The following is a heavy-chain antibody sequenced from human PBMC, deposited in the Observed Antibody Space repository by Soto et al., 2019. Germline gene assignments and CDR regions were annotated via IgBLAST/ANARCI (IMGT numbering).Heavy chain of an antibody. V-gene: IGHV1-8*01. D-gene: IGHD2-2*01. J-gene: IGHJ6*02. CDR1: GYTFTSYD. Sequence: QVQLVQSGAEVKKPGASVKVSCKASGYTFTSYDINWVRQATGQGLEWMGWMNPNSGNTGYAQKFQSRVTMNRNTSISTAYMELSSLRSEDTAVYYCARSSTSWTYYYYYGMDVWGQGTTVTVSS. CDR2: MNPNSGNT. CDR3: ARSSTSWTYYYYYGMDV.